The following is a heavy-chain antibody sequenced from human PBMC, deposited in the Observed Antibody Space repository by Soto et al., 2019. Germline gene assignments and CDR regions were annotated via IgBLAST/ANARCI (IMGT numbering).Heavy chain of an antibody. CDR2: ITSGGGT. D-gene: IGHD3-10*01. CDR1: GFTFSNYA. CDR3: AKGYGSGSYPDFDY. V-gene: IGHV3-23*01. Sequence: EVELLESGGGLAQPGGSLRLSCAASGFTFSNYAMSWVRQAPGKGLEWVTGITSGGGTYYTESVRGRFTISRDTSKNTVFVQMNSLRDEDTATYYCAKGYGSGSYPDFDYWGQGTLVTVSS. J-gene: IGHJ4*02.